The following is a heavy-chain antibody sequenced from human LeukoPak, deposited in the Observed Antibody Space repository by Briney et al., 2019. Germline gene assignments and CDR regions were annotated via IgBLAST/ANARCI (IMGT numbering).Heavy chain of an antibody. CDR1: GFTFSSYA. Sequence: QPGGSLRLSCAASGFTFSSYAMNWVRQAPGKGLEWVSAVRGSDAGTSYADSVKGRFTISRDNSKNTLYLQMNSLRAEDTAVYYCAKNRGGSNYSGSDYWGQGTLVTVSS. D-gene: IGHD1-26*01. V-gene: IGHV3-23*01. CDR3: AKNRGGSNYSGSDY. J-gene: IGHJ4*02. CDR2: VRGSDAGT.